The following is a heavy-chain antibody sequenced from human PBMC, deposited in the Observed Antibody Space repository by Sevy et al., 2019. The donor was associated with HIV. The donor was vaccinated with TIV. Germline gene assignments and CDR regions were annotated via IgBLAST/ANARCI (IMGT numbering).Heavy chain of an antibody. Sequence: SGCLRLSCAASGFSFSIYSMNWVRQAPGRGLERVSYMSNTGSTIHYADSVKGRFTISRDNAKNSLYLQINSLRAEDTAVYYCARQRGGYERLYYFDYWGQGTLVTVSS. D-gene: IGHD5-12*01. J-gene: IGHJ4*02. V-gene: IGHV3-48*01. CDR1: GFSFSIYS. CDR2: MSNTGSTI. CDR3: ARQRGGYERLYYFDY.